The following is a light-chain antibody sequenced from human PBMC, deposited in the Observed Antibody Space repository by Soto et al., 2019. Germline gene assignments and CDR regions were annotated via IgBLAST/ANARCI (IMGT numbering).Light chain of an antibody. J-gene: IGKJ3*01. CDR3: QQYGGSPFT. Sequence: EIVLTQSPGTLSVSPGERATLSCRASQSVSSSYLAWYQQKPGQAPRLLIYGASSRATGIPDRFSGSGSGTDFTLTNSRLEPEDFAVYYCQQYGGSPFTFGPGTKVDIK. CDR1: QSVSSSY. V-gene: IGKV3-20*01. CDR2: GAS.